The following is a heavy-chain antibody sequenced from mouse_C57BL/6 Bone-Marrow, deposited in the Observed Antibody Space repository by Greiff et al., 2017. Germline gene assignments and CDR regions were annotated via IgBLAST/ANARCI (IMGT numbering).Heavy chain of an antibody. J-gene: IGHJ1*03. CDR3: VRAGRSYIYFDV. Sequence: QVQLQQPGPELVKPGASVKLSCKASGYAFSSSWMNWVKQRPGKGLEWIGRIYPGDGDTNYNGKFKGKATLTADKSSSTAYMQLSSLTSEDSSVYFGVRAGRSYIYFDVGGTGTTVTVSS. CDR2: IYPGDGDT. V-gene: IGHV1-82*01. CDR1: GYAFSSSW. D-gene: IGHD1-1*01.